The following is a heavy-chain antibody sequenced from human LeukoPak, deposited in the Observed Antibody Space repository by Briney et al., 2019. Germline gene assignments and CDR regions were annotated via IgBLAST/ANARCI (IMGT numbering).Heavy chain of an antibody. J-gene: IGHJ4*02. CDR3: ARWVKTYYYGSGSYMVGPLNSRHTYYFDY. Sequence: PSVTLSLTCAVYGGSFSGYYWSWIRQPPGKGLEWIGEINHSGSTNYNPSLKSRVTISVDTSKNQFSLKLSSVTAADTAVYYCARWVKTYYYGSGSYMVGPLNSRHTYYFDYWGQGTLVTVSS. V-gene: IGHV4-34*01. CDR1: GGSFSGYY. D-gene: IGHD3-10*01. CDR2: INHSGST.